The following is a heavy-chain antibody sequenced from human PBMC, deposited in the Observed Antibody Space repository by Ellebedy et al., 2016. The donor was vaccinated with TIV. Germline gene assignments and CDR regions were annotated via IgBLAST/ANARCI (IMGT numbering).Heavy chain of an antibody. CDR2: SRNKASGYTT. Sequence: GESLKISCAASGVTFSDGVMDWVRQVPGKGLEWLARSRNKASGYTTEYAASVKGRFTISRDDSKNLLYLQMNSLRAEDTAVYRCVRAGDGYNFPFDSWGQGTLVTVSS. V-gene: IGHV3-72*01. CDR1: GVTFSDGV. D-gene: IGHD5-24*01. CDR3: VRAGDGYNFPFDS. J-gene: IGHJ4*02.